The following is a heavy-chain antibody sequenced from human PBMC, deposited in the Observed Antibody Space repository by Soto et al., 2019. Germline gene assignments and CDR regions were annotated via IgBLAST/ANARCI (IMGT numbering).Heavy chain of an antibody. V-gene: IGHV3-7*01. D-gene: IGHD3-10*01. Sequence: GGSLRLSFVGSGFTLSSYSLSWVRESPLKGLEWVASIKQDGSETYYLDSVKGRFTFSRDNAKNSLDLQMSRLRAEDTAVHHRARGPEGFHPLSNTSFDPWGQGTTATVSS. CDR3: ARGPEGFHPLSNTSFDP. CDR1: GFTLSSYS. J-gene: IGHJ5*02. CDR2: IKQDGSET.